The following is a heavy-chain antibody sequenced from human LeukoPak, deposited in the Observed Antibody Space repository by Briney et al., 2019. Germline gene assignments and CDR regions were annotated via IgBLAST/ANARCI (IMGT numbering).Heavy chain of an antibody. Sequence: GASVKVSCKASGYTFTSYGISWVRQAPGQGLEWMGWISAYNGNTNYAQKLQGRVTMTTDTSTSTAYMELRSLRSDDTAVYYCARVQQWLAPSYYYYYYMDVWGKGTTVTVSS. D-gene: IGHD6-19*01. V-gene: IGHV1-18*01. CDR3: ARVQQWLAPSYYYYYYMDV. CDR2: ISAYNGNT. CDR1: GYTFTSYG. J-gene: IGHJ6*03.